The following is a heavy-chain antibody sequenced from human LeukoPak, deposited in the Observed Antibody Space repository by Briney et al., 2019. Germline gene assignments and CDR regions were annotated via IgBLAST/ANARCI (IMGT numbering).Heavy chain of an antibody. CDR2: INHSGNT. D-gene: IGHD6-19*01. V-gene: IGHV4-34*01. Sequence: TSETLSLTCAVYGGSFSGYYWTWIRQPPGKGLEWIGEINHSGNTNYNPSLKSRVTISVDTSKNQFSLKLSSVTAADTAVYYCASTLAVAGTEGWFDPWGQGTLVTVSS. CDR1: GGSFSGYY. CDR3: ASTLAVAGTEGWFDP. J-gene: IGHJ5*02.